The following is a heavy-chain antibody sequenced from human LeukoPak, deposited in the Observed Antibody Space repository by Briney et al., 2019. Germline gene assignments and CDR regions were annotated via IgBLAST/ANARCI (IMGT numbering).Heavy chain of an antibody. D-gene: IGHD2-2*01. J-gene: IGHJ5*02. V-gene: IGHV1-18*01. Sequence: ASVKVSCKASGYTFTSYGISWVRQAPGQGLEWMGWISAYNGNTNYAQKLQGRATMTTDTSTSTAYMELRSLRSDDTAVYYCARDPYCSSTSCYGWFDPWGQGTLVTVSS. CDR2: ISAYNGNT. CDR1: GYTFTSYG. CDR3: ARDPYCSSTSCYGWFDP.